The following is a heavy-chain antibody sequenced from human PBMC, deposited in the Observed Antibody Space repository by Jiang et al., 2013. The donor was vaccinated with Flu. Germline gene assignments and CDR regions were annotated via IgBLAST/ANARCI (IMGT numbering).Heavy chain of an antibody. D-gene: IGHD2-2*01. J-gene: IGHJ5*02. CDR1: GAPISNYY. Sequence: GLVKPSETLSLTCTVSGAPISNYYWSWIRQPPGKGLEWIGYIYNNRSTNYNPSLKSRVTMSVDTSKNQFSLKLTSVTAADTAVYYCARHRVVVPPVNWFDPWGQGTLVTVSP. V-gene: IGHV4-59*08. CDR2: IYNNRST. CDR3: ARHRVVVPPVNWFDP.